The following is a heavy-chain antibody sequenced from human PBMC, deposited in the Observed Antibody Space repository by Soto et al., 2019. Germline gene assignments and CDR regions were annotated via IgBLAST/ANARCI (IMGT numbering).Heavy chain of an antibody. J-gene: IGHJ6*02. D-gene: IGHD2-21*02. Sequence: GSLRLSCAASGFTFSTYSMHWVRQAPGKGLEWVSSIGTRSDIYYADSVKGRFTISRDNAKNSLSLQMNSLRAEDTGVYYCAREETAWPLAYGLDVWGQGTTVTVS. CDR1: GFTFSTYS. CDR2: IGTRSDI. CDR3: AREETAWPLAYGLDV. V-gene: IGHV3-21*01.